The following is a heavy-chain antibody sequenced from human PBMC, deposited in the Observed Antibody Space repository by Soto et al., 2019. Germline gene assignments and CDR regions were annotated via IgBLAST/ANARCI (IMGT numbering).Heavy chain of an antibody. CDR2: INHSGST. D-gene: IGHD1-26*01. CDR1: GGSFSGYY. CDR3: ARSYRSGSYSIDY. J-gene: IGHJ4*02. Sequence: PSETLSLTCAVYGGSFSGYYWSWIRQPPGKGLEWIGEINHSGSTNYNPSLKSRVTISVDTSKNQFSLKLSSVTAADTAVYYCARSYRSGSYSIDYWCQGTLVTVSS. V-gene: IGHV4-34*01.